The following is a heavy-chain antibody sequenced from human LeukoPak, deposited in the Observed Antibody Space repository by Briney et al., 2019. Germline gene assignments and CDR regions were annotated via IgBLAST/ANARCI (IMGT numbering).Heavy chain of an antibody. CDR2: ISSSSSYI. Sequence: PGGSLRLSCAASGFTFSSYSMNWVRQAPGKGLEWVSSISSSSSYIYYADSVKGRFTISRDNAKNSLYLQMNSLRAEDTAVYYCARGPTYCSSSSCSPNWFDPWGQGTLVTVSS. J-gene: IGHJ5*02. CDR1: GFTFSSYS. V-gene: IGHV3-21*01. D-gene: IGHD2-2*01. CDR3: ARGPTYCSSSSCSPNWFDP.